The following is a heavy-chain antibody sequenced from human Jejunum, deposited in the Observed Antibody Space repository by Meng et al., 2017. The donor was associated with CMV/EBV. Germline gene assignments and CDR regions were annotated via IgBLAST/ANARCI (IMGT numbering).Heavy chain of an antibody. CDR2: INSDGSST. CDR1: GFTFSSNG. V-gene: IGHV3-74*01. Sequence: AASGFTFSSNGRNWVRQAPGKGLVWVSRINSDGSSTSYADSVKGRFTISRDNAKNTLYLQMNSLRAEDTAVYYCARFRGGFSAFDIWGQGTMVTVSS. D-gene: IGHD3-16*01. CDR3: ARFRGGFSAFDI. J-gene: IGHJ3*02.